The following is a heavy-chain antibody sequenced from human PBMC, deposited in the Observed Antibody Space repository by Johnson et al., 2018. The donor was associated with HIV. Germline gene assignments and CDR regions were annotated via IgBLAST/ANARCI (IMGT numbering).Heavy chain of an antibody. CDR3: ARGVKQQLSVVDAFGI. Sequence: VQLVESGGGLVKPGGSLRLSCAASGLTFTNAWMNWVRQAPGKGLEWAGRIKRKTDGGTTDYAAPVKGRFTISRDDSKNTLYLQMNSLKTEDTAAYYCARGVKQQLSVVDAFGIWGQGTMVTVSS. CDR1: GLTFTNAW. CDR2: IKRKTDGGTT. J-gene: IGHJ3*02. V-gene: IGHV3-15*01. D-gene: IGHD6-13*01.